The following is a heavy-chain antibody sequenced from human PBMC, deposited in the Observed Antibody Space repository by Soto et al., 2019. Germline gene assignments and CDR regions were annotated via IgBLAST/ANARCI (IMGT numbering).Heavy chain of an antibody. V-gene: IGHV4-30-2*01. CDR2: MYHSGST. CDR3: ARGVDNGVDV. CDR1: GGSISSGGYS. J-gene: IGHJ6*02. Sequence: PSETLSLTCAVSGGSISSGGYSWSWIRQPPGKGLEWIGYMYHSGSTYYNPSLKSRVTISIDTSISTVYMELSNLRSEDAAIYYCARGVDNGVDVWGQGSTVTVSS. D-gene: IGHD2-8*01.